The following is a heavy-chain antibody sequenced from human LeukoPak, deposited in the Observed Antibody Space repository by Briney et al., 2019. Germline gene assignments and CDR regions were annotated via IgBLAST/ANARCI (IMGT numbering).Heavy chain of an antibody. CDR1: GYTFTSYG. CDR2: ISAYNGNT. D-gene: IGHD3-10*01. J-gene: IGHJ4*02. CDR3: ARGHKYYYGSGGEIDY. V-gene: IGHV1-18*01. Sequence: ASVKVSCKASGYTFTSYGISWVRQAPGQGLEWMGWISAYNGNTNYAQKLQGRVTMTTDTSTSTAYMELRSLRSDDTAVYYCARGHKYYYGSGGEIDYWGQGTLVTVSS.